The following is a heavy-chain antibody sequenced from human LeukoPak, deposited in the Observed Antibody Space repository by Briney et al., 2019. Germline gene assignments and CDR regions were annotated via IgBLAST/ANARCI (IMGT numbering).Heavy chain of an antibody. CDR2: IYYSGNT. Sequence: SSETLSLTCTVSGGSISSSSYYWGWIRQPPGKGLEWIGSIYYSGNTYYNPSLMSRVTISGDTSKNHFSLNLRSVTAADTAVYYCARPSSGSYSKGAFDIWGQGTMVTVSS. J-gene: IGHJ3*02. V-gene: IGHV4-39*02. CDR1: GGSISSSSYY. D-gene: IGHD1-26*01. CDR3: ARPSSGSYSKGAFDI.